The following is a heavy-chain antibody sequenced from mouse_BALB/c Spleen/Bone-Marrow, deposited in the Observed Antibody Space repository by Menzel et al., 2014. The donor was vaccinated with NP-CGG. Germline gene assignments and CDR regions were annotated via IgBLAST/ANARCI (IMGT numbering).Heavy chain of an antibody. CDR1: GYSITNGYY. J-gene: IGHJ4*01. CDR2: ITYDGSS. CDR3: AMGHYAMDY. V-gene: IGHV3-6*02. Sequence: VQLKESGPGLVKPSQFLSLTCSVTGYSITNGYYWNWIRQFPGNKLEWMTYITYDGSSDYNPSLKNRISITRDTSKNQFFLKLNSVTTEDTSTYYCAMGHYAMDYWGQGTSVTVSS.